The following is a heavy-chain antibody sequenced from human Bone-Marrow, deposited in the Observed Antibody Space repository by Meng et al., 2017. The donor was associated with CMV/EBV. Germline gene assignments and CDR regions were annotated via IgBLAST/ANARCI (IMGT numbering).Heavy chain of an antibody. V-gene: IGHV4-59*01. J-gene: IGHJ6*02. CDR3: ARDRSVGYCSSTSCYAYYYGMAV. CDR1: GGSISSYY. CDR2: IYYSGST. Sequence: SETLSLTCTVSGGSISSYYWSWIRQPPGKGLEWIGYIYYSGSTNYNPSLKSRVTISVDTSKNQFSLKLSSVTAADTAVYYCARDRSVGYCSSTSCYAYYYGMAVWGQGTMVTFSS. D-gene: IGHD2-2*01.